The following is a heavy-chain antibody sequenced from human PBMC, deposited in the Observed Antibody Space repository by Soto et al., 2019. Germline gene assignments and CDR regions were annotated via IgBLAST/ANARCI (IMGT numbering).Heavy chain of an antibody. CDR1: GFSFGDYA. V-gene: IGHV3-49*04. D-gene: IGHD3-3*01. CDR3: VRGSFGYYGP. J-gene: IGHJ5*02. CDR2: IRNPGYGGTT. Sequence: GGSLRLSCTTSGFSFGDYAMTWVRQAPGKGLEWVGFIRNPGYGGTTEYATSVKGRFIISRDDSMSSAYLQLNSLKVDDSAVYYCVRGSFGYYGPWGQGTLVTVSS.